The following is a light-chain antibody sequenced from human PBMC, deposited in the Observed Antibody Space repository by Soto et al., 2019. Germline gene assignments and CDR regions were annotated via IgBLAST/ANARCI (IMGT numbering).Light chain of an antibody. J-gene: IGKJ5*01. CDR3: QQYYSTPIT. Sequence: IVLTPSPDSLAGSLGERATINCKSRQRGFYSSNNKNYLAWYQQKPGQPPRLLIYWASTRESGVPDRFSGSGSGTDFTLTISSLQAEDVAVYYCQQYYSTPITFGQGTRLEI. CDR2: WAS. V-gene: IGKV4-1*01. CDR1: QRGFYSSNNKNY.